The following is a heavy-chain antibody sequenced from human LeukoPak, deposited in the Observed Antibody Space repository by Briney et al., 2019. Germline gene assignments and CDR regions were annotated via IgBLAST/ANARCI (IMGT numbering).Heavy chain of an antibody. CDR3: ARDLRKQGFWS. J-gene: IGHJ4*02. Sequence: GGSLRLSCVASGFTVSSNYMNWVRQAPGKELEWVSIIYSGGSTDYADSVKGRFTISRDKSKNTLYLQLSSLRAEDAAIYYCARDLRKQGFWSWGQGTLVTVSS. CDR1: GFTVSSNY. CDR2: IYSGGST. V-gene: IGHV3-66*01. D-gene: IGHD3-3*01.